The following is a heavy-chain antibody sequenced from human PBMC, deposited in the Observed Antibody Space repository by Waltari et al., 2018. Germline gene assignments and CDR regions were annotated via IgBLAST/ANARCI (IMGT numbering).Heavy chain of an antibody. CDR1: GFAFRPYG. CDR3: ARGLYRELYSGNFFDY. D-gene: IGHD1-26*01. CDR2: LSYDGSNI. Sequence: QVQLVESGGGVVQPGRSLRRSCAASGFAFRPYGMHWVGQAPGKGLGWVAVLSYDGSNIYYADSVKGRFTISRDNSKNTLYLQMNSLRAEDTALYFCARGLYRELYSGNFFDYWGQGILVTVSS. J-gene: IGHJ4*02. V-gene: IGHV3-30*03.